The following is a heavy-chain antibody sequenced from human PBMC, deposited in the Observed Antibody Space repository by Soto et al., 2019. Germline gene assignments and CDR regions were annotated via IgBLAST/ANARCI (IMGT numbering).Heavy chain of an antibody. V-gene: IGHV3-53*01. Sequence: EVQLVESGGGLIQPGGSLRLSCAASGFSVSNKYMTWVRQAPGKGLEWVSTIYARGDTYYAGSVKGRFTISRDNSDNTLYLQMNSLRAGDTAMYYCARERDPTGCILRYWGRGTLVTVSS. J-gene: IGHJ4*02. D-gene: IGHD2-8*02. CDR3: ARERDPTGCILRY. CDR2: IYARGDT. CDR1: GFSVSNKY.